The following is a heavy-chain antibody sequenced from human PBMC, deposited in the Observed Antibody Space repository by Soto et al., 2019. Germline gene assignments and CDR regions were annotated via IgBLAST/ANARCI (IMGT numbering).Heavy chain of an antibody. J-gene: IGHJ4*02. V-gene: IGHV4-34*01. D-gene: IGHD4-17*01. CDR3: ARSDYGDDFDY. Sequence: PSETLSLTCTVYGGSFSGYDWSWIRQPPGKGLEWIGEINHSGSTNYNPSLKSRVTISVDTSKNQFSLKLSSVTAADTAVYYCARSDYGDDFDYWGQGTLVTVSS. CDR2: INHSGST. CDR1: GGSFSGYD.